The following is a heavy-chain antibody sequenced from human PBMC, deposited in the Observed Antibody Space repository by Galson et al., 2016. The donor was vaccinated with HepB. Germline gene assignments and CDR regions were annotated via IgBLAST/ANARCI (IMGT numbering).Heavy chain of an antibody. CDR3: AKGFWGGDPDH. J-gene: IGHJ4*02. CDR2: LSGSSGRA. Sequence: SLRLSCAASGFTFSTYAMSWVRQAPGQGLEWVSGLSGSSGRAYYAVSVKGRFTISRDNPKNTLYLQMNSLKGEDTAVYYCAKGFWGGDPDHWGQGTLVTVSS. CDR1: GFTFSTYA. D-gene: IGHD3-16*01. V-gene: IGHV3-23*01.